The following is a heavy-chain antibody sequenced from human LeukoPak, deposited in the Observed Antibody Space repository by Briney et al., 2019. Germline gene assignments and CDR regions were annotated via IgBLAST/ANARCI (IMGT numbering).Heavy chain of an antibody. J-gene: IGHJ6*02. Sequence: PSETLSLTCTVSGASISSHYWSWIRQPPGKGLEWIGDFSYSGSTNYNPSLKSRVTLSVDTSKNQFSLKLSSVTAADTAVYYCARGVVSAKHVDVWGQGTTVTVSS. CDR2: FSYSGST. CDR1: GASISSHY. V-gene: IGHV4-59*11. D-gene: IGHD2-15*01. CDR3: ARGVVSAKHVDV.